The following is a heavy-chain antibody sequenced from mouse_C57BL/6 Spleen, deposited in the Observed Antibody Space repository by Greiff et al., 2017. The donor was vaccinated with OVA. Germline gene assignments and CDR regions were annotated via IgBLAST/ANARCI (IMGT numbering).Heavy chain of an antibody. CDR1: GYTFTDYY. D-gene: IGHD1-1*01. CDR2: INPNNGGT. V-gene: IGHV1-26*01. J-gene: IGHJ3*01. CDR3: ARDGSSWDWFAY. Sequence: EVQLQQSGPELVKPGASVKISCKASGYTFTDYYMNWVKQSHGKSLEWIGDINPNNGGTSYNQKFKGKATLTVDKSSSTAYMELRSLTSEDSAVYYCARDGSSWDWFAYWGQGTLVTVSA.